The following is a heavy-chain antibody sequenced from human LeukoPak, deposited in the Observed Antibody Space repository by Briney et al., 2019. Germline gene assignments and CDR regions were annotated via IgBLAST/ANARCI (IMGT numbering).Heavy chain of an antibody. CDR3: ARDRTPTNYYDSSGYFDY. CDR2: IKQDGSEK. D-gene: IGHD3-22*01. V-gene: IGHV3-7*01. CDR1: GFTFSSYW. J-gene: IGHJ4*02. Sequence: PGGSLRLSCAASGFTFSSYWMSWVRQAPGKGLEWVANIKQDGSEKYYVAPVKGRFTISRDNAKNSLYLQMNSLRAEDTAVYYCARDRTPTNYYDSSGYFDYWGQGTLVTVSS.